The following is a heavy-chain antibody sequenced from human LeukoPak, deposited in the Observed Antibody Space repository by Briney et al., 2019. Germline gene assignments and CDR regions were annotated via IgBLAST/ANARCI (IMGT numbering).Heavy chain of an antibody. D-gene: IGHD3-10*01. V-gene: IGHV4-59*01. Sequence: SETLSLTCTVSGGSISSYYWSWIRQPPGKGLEWIGYIYYSGSTNYNPSLKSRVTISVDTSKNQFSLKLSSVTAADTAVYYCARTTMVRGTYYMDVWGRGTTVTISS. CDR3: ARTTMVRGTYYMDV. CDR2: IYYSGST. J-gene: IGHJ6*03. CDR1: GGSISSYY.